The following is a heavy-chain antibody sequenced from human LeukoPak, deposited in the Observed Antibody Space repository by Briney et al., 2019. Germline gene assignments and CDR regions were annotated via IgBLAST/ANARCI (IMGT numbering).Heavy chain of an antibody. CDR2: ISSSSSYI. D-gene: IGHD3-16*02. CDR1: GFTFSSYS. J-gene: IGHJ4*02. Sequence: GGSLRLSCAASGFTFSSYSMNWVRQTPGKGLEWVSSISSSSSYIYYADSVKGRFTISRDNSKNTLYLQMNSLRAEDTAVYYCARGLYDYVWGSYRTLDYWGQGTLVTVSS. V-gene: IGHV3-21*01. CDR3: ARGLYDYVWGSYRTLDY.